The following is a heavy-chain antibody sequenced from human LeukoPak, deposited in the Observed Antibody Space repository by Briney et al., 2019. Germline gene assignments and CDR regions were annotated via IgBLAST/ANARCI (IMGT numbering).Heavy chain of an antibody. CDR3: GRGGNGIDI. CDR1: GFTFSHYL. D-gene: IGHD2-8*01. V-gene: IGHV3-74*01. Sequence: PGGSLRLSCAASGFTFSHYLMHWVRHAPGKGLVWVSRINSDESNTNSYADSVKGRFITSRDNAKNTLYLQMNSLRAEDTAVYFCGRGGNGIDIWGQGTTVIVSS. J-gene: IGHJ3*02. CDR2: INSDESNT.